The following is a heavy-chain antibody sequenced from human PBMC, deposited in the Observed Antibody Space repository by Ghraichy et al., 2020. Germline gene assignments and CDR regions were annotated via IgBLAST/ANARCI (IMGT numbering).Heavy chain of an antibody. CDR1: GGSISSGDYY. J-gene: IGHJ6*02. CDR2: IYHSGTA. V-gene: IGHV4-30-4*01. Sequence: SETLSLTCTVSGGSISSGDYYWSWIRQPPGKGLEWIGNIYHSGTAYFTPSLRSRLTMSVDTSKNQFSLKLTSVTAADTAVYFCARDTRAIVPGAPYYYNGMDVWGQGTTVTVSS. D-gene: IGHD2-2*01. CDR3: ARDTRAIVPGAPYYYNGMDV.